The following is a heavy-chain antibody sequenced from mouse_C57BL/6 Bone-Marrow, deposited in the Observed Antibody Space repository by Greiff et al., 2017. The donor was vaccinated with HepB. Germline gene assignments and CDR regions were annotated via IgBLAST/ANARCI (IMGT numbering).Heavy chain of an antibody. CDR1: EYEFPSHD. CDR2: INSDGGST. D-gene: IGHD3-2*02. V-gene: IGHV5-2*03. CDR3: ARKRKTAQVLFAY. Sequence: EVKLVESGGGLVQPGESLKLSCASTEYEFPSHDMSWVRKTPEKRLALVAAINSDGGSTYYPDTMERRFIISRDNTKKTLYLQMSSLRSEDTAVYYCARKRKTAQVLFAYWGQGTLVTVSA. J-gene: IGHJ3*01.